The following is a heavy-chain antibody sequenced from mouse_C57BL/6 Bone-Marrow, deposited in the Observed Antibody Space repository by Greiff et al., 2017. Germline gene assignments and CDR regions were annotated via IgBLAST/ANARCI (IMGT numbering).Heavy chain of an antibody. Sequence: EVKVVESGGDLVKPGGSLKLSCAASGFTFSSYGMSWVRQTPDKRLEWVATISSGGSYTYYPDNVKGRFTISRDNAKNTLYLQMSSLKSEDTAMYYCARGGITLYYAMDYWGQGTSVTVSS. CDR1: GFTFSSYG. V-gene: IGHV5-6*02. CDR3: ARGGITLYYAMDY. J-gene: IGHJ4*01. D-gene: IGHD2-4*01. CDR2: ISSGGSYT.